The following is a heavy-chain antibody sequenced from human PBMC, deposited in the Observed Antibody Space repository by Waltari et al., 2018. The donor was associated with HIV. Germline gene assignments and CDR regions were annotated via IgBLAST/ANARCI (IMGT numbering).Heavy chain of an antibody. CDR1: GGSISSSSYY. Sequence: QLQLQESGPGLVKPSETLSLTCTVSGGSISSSSYYWGWIRQPPGKGLEWIGSIYYSGSTYYNPSLKRRVTISVDTSKNQFSLKLSSVTAADTAVYYCARHRSEWLVRYGWFDPWGQGTLVTVSS. V-gene: IGHV4-39*01. J-gene: IGHJ5*02. CDR3: ARHRSEWLVRYGWFDP. CDR2: IYYSGST. D-gene: IGHD6-19*01.